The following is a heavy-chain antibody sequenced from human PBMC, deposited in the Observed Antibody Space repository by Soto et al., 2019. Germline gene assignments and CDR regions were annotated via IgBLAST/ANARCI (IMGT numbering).Heavy chain of an antibody. CDR2: INHGGST. CDR3: ARGGVCFGDTEYFDY. J-gene: IGHJ4*02. D-gene: IGHD3-10*01. CDR1: GGSFSGYY. V-gene: IGHV4-34*01. Sequence: QVQLQQWGAGLLKPSETLSLTCAVYGGSFSGYYWSWIRQPPGKGLEWIGEINHGGSTNYNPSLKSRVTISVDTAKNQYSLKLSSVTAADTAVYYCARGGVCFGDTEYFDYWGQGTLVTVSS.